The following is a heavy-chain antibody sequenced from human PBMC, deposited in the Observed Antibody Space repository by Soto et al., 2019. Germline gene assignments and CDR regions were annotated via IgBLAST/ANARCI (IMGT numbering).Heavy chain of an antibody. CDR2: ISGSGGST. J-gene: IGHJ6*03. CDR3: AKDSASGWYEAYMDV. CDR1: GFTFSSYA. V-gene: IGHV3-23*01. Sequence: EVQLLESGGGLVQPGGSLRLCCAASGFTFSSYAMSWVRQAPGKGLEWVSAISGSGGSTYYADSVKGRFTISRDNSKNTLYLQMNSLRAEDTAVYYCAKDSASGWYEAYMDVWGKGTTVTVSS. D-gene: IGHD6-19*01.